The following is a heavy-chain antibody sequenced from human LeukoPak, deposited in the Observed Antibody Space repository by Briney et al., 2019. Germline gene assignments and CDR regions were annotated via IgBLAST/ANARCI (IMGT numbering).Heavy chain of an antibody. CDR1: GGSISSYY. CDR2: IYSTGST. Sequence: SETLSLTCTVSGGSISSYYWSWIRQPAGKGLEWIGRIYSTGSTNYNPSPKSRATMSVDTSKNQFSLRLRSVTAADTAVYYCARQIASAGTAGFDFWGQGALVTVSS. J-gene: IGHJ4*02. D-gene: IGHD6-13*01. CDR3: ARQIASAGTAGFDF. V-gene: IGHV4-4*07.